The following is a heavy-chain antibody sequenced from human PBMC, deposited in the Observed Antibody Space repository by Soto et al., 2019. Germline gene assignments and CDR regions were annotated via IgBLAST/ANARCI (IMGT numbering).Heavy chain of an antibody. CDR1: GFPFSDYA. CDR3: SKGGRQWLVTSDFNY. D-gene: IGHD6-19*01. J-gene: IGHJ4*02. CDR2: VSHDGRNT. Sequence: VQLVESGGGVVQPGRSLRLSCAASGFPFSDYAMHWVRQAPGKGLEWVAVVSHDGRNTHYADSVKVRFTISRDSSKNTVSLEMTSLRAEDTAVYYCSKGGRQWLVTSDFNYWGQGALCTVSS. V-gene: IGHV3-30*18.